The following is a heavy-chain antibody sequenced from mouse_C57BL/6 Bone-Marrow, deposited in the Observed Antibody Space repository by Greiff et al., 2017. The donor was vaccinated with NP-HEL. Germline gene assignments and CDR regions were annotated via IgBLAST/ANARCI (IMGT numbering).Heavy chain of an antibody. D-gene: IGHD3-3*01. CDR1: GYTFTSYW. V-gene: IGHV1-59*01. CDR2: IDPSDSYT. CDR3: GRMGGGDYYAMDY. Sequence: QVQLQQPGAELVRPGPSVKLSCKASGYTFTSYWMHWVKQRPGQGLEWIGVIDPSDSYTNYNQKFKGKATLTVDTSSSTAYMQLSSRTSEDSAVFYCGRMGGGDYYAMDYWGQGTSVTVSS. J-gene: IGHJ4*01.